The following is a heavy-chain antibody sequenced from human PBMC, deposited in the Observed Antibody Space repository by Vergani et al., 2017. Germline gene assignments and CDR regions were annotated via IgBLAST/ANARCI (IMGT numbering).Heavy chain of an antibody. CDR1: GFRFDEYA. D-gene: IGHD6-13*01. J-gene: IGHJ6*04. Sequence: EEKLAESGGGLVQPGRSLRLSCEASGFRFDEYAMHWVRRVPGKGLEWVSGVSWNSETIRYADSVKGRFTISRDNAKSSLYLQMDSLRPEDTAHYYCAKGQQLVFFSVDVWGIGTSVTVTA. CDR3: AKGQQLVFFSVDV. V-gene: IGHV3-9*01. CDR2: VSWNSETI.